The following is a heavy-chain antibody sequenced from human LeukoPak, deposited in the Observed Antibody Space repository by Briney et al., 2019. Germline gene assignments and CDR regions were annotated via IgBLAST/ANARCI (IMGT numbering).Heavy chain of an antibody. CDR1: GYTFTSYG. CDR3: ARVRYNWNDYYYYYMDV. J-gene: IGHJ6*03. V-gene: IGHV1-18*01. CDR2: ISAYNGNT. D-gene: IGHD1-1*01. Sequence: ASVKVSCKASGYTFTSYGISWVRQAPGQGLEWMGWISAYNGNTNYAQKLQGRVTMTTDTSTSTAYMELSRLRSDDTAVYYCARVRYNWNDYYYYYMDVWGKGTTVTVSS.